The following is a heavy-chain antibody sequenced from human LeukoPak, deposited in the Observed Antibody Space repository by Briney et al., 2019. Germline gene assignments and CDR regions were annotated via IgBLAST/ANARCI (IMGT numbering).Heavy chain of an antibody. D-gene: IGHD2-15*01. CDR2: INPSGGST. CDR1: GYTFTSYY. J-gene: IGHJ6*04. V-gene: IGHV1-46*01. Sequence: ASVKVSCKASGYTFTSYYMHWVRQAPGQGLEWMGIINPSGGSTSYAQKFQGRVTMTRDTSTSTVYMELSSLRSDDTAVYYCASATLRCSGGGCYEMDVWGKGTTVTVSS. CDR3: ASATLRCSGGGCYEMDV.